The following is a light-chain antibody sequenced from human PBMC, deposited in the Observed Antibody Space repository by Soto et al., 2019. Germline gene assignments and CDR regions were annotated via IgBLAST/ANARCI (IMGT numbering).Light chain of an antibody. CDR3: QKYDSVPWT. V-gene: IGKV1-27*01. Sequence: DIQLTQSPSSLPASVGDRVTITCRASQGIGNNLAWYQQKPGKVHNLLIYAASTLHSGVPSRFSGSGSGTDFTLTISSLQPGDVATYYCQKYDSVPWTFGQGTKV. J-gene: IGKJ1*01. CDR2: AAS. CDR1: QGIGNN.